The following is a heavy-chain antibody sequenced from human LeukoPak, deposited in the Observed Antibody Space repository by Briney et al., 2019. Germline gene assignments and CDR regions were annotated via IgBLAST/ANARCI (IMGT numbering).Heavy chain of an antibody. Sequence: SETLSLTCTVSGGSISSSSYYSGWIRQPPGKGLEWLGSIYYSGSTYYNPSLKSRVTISVDTSKNQFSLKLSSVTAADTAVYYCARVVAATAGFDYWGQGTLVTVSS. CDR2: IYYSGST. J-gene: IGHJ4*02. CDR3: ARVVAATAGFDY. CDR1: GGSISSSSYY. D-gene: IGHD2-15*01. V-gene: IGHV4-39*01.